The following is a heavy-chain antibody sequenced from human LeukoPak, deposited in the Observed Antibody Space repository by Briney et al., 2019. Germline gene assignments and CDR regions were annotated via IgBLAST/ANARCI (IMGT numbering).Heavy chain of an antibody. V-gene: IGHV3-21*01. Sequence: GGSLRLSCAASGFTFSTYNMNWVRQAPGKGLEWISSISSSTNYIYYADSVKGRFTISRDNAKNSLYLQMNSLRAEDTAVYYCASWGYCSGGRCYVWGQGTLVTVSS. J-gene: IGHJ4*02. D-gene: IGHD2-15*01. CDR2: ISSSTNYI. CDR3: ASWGYCSGGRCYV. CDR1: GFTFSTYN.